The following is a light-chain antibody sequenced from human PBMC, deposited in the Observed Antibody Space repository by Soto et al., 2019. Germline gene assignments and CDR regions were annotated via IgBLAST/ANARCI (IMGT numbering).Light chain of an antibody. CDR3: QEYNTWPWT. V-gene: IGKV3-15*01. CDR2: GAS. Sequence: ETDMTQSPATLSVSPGETATLSCRASQSVNNNLAWYQQKLGQAPRVLIYGASTRATGIPARFTGSGSGTEFILTITSLQSEDSAVYYCQEYNTWPWTFGQGTKVDIK. J-gene: IGKJ1*01. CDR1: QSVNNN.